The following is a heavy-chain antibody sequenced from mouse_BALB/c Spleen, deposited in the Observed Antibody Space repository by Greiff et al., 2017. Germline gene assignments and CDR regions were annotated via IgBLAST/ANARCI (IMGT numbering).Heavy chain of an antibody. CDR3: ARQTGDY. Sequence: VESGGGLVKPGGSLKLSCAASGFTFSSYAMSWVRQTPEKRLEWVATISSGGSYTYYPDSVKGRFTISRDNAKNTLYLQMSSLRSEDTAMYYCARQTGDYWGQGTSVTVSS. CDR1: GFTFSSYA. J-gene: IGHJ4*01. CDR2: ISSGGSYT. V-gene: IGHV5-9-3*01. D-gene: IGHD4-1*01.